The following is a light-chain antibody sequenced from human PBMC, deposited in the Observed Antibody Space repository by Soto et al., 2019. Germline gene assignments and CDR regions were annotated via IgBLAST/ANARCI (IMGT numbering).Light chain of an antibody. CDR2: DVS. CDR3: FSYRSSSARYV. V-gene: IGLV2-14*03. J-gene: IGLJ1*01. Sequence: QSVLTQPASVSGSPGQSITIPCAGTSADIGAFNYVSWYQHHPGKAPKLLIYDVSDRPSGVSTRFSASKSGNTASLTISGLQAEDEADYYCFSYRSSSARYVFGTGTRSPS. CDR1: SADIGAFNY.